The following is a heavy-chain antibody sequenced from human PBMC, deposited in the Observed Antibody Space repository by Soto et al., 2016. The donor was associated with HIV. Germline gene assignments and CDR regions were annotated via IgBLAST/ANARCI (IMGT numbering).Heavy chain of an antibody. CDR2: ISAYNGNT. V-gene: IGHV1-18*01. Sequence: QVQLVQSGAEVKKPGASVKVSCKASGNTFTSYGINWVRQAPGQGLEWMGWISAYNGNTNYAQNFQDRVTMTTDTSTRTVYMELRSLRSDDTAVYYCARDPYGIDVWGQGDHSHRLL. J-gene: IGHJ6*02. CDR3: ARDPYGIDV. CDR1: GNTFTSYG.